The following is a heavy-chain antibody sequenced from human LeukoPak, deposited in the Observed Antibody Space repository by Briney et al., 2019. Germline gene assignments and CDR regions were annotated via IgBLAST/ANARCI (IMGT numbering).Heavy chain of an antibody. J-gene: IGHJ4*02. Sequence: PGGSLRLSCAASGFTLSSYWMHSVRQAPRKGLVWVSRINSDGSSTSYADSVKGRFTISRDNAKNTLYLQRNSLRAEDTAVYYCASPYTWGQGTLVTVSS. CDR3: ASPYT. CDR2: INSDGSST. D-gene: IGHD1-14*01. CDR1: GFTLSSYW. V-gene: IGHV3-74*01.